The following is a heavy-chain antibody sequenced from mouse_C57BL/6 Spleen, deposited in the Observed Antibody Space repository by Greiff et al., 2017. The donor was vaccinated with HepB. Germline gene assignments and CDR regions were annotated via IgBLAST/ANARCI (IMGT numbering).Heavy chain of an antibody. Sequence: EVQLQQSGTVLARPGASVKMSCKTSGYTFTSYWMHWVKQRPGQGLEWIGAIYPGNSDTSYNQKFKGKAKLTAVTSASTAYMELSSLTNEDSAVYYCTREYYDYLYYFDYWGQGTTLTVSS. V-gene: IGHV1-5*01. CDR2: IYPGNSDT. D-gene: IGHD2-4*01. J-gene: IGHJ2*01. CDR1: GYTFTSYW. CDR3: TREYYDYLYYFDY.